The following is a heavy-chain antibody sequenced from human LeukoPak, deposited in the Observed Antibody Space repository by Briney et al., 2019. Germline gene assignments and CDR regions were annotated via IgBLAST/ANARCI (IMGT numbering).Heavy chain of an antibody. CDR1: GFTFSSYA. CDR3: VKDSEGYSSGWTYFDY. J-gene: IGHJ4*02. CDR2: ISSNGGST. V-gene: IGHV3-64D*06. D-gene: IGHD6-19*01. Sequence: PGGSLRLSCSASGFTFSSYAMHWVRHAPGEGLEYVSAISSNGGSTYYADSVKGRFTMSRDNSKNTLYLQMSRMRAEDTAVYYCVKDSEGYSSGWTYFDYWGQGTLVTVSS.